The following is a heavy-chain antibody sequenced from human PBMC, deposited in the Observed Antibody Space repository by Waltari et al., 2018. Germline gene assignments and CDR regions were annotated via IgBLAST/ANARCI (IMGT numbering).Heavy chain of an antibody. Sequence: EVQLLESGGDLVQPGGSLRLSCAASGFTFSNRPMGWVRQAPGKGLEWVSIIYRNDDTSYADSVKGRFTISKDISKTTLYLQMHSLRVEDTGVYFCARGGLAEAAGGWWTGWFGPWGQGTLVTVSS. V-gene: IGHV3-23*03. CDR3: ARGGLAEAAGGWWTGWFGP. J-gene: IGHJ5*02. CDR1: GFTFSNRP. D-gene: IGHD6-13*01. CDR2: IYRNDDT.